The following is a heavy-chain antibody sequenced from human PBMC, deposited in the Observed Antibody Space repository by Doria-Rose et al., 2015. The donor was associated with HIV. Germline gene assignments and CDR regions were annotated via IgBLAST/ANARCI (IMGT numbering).Heavy chain of an antibody. V-gene: IGHV4-59*01. Sequence: QVQLQESGPGLVKPSETLSLTCSVSGGSISHYYWSWIRQPPGKGLEYIGDIFYTGSTNYSTSLKSRVSISIDTSKIKFSLRLSSATAADTAVYYCARVLSGTYDYWGQGTLVTVSS. CDR3: ARVLSGTYDY. D-gene: IGHD1-26*01. CDR2: IFYTGST. J-gene: IGHJ4*02. CDR1: GGSISHYY.